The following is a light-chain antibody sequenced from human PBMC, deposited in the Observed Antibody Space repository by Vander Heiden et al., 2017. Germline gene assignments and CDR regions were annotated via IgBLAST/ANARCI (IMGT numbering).Light chain of an antibody. CDR3: MQALQTPLT. Sequence: DFVMTQSPLSLPVTPGEPASISCRSSQSLLHSNGYNYLDWYVQKSGQSPQLLISLGSNRASGVPDRFSGSGSGTDFTLKISRVEAEDVGVYYCMQALQTPLTFGGGTRVEIK. V-gene: IGKV2-28*01. J-gene: IGKJ4*01. CDR1: QSLLHSNGYNY. CDR2: LGS.